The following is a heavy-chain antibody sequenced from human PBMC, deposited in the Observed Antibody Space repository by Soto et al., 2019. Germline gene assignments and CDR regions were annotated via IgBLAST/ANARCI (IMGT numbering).Heavy chain of an antibody. J-gene: IGHJ6*02. CDR1: GGTFSSYA. Sequence: QVQLVQSGAEVKKPGSSVKVSCKASGGTFSSYAISWVRQAPGQGLEWMGGIIPIFGTANYAQKFQGRVTITADESTSTAYMELSSLRSENTAVYYCARDEDRYSGGRHGMDVWGQGTTVTVSS. CDR3: ARDEDRYSGGRHGMDV. CDR2: IIPIFGTA. D-gene: IGHD1-26*01. V-gene: IGHV1-69*01.